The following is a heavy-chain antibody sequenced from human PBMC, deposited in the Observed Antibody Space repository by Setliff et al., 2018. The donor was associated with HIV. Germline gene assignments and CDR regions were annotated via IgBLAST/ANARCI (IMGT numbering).Heavy chain of an antibody. Sequence: PGGSLRLSCVLSGFTFTRHWMSWVRQAPGKGLEWVANISPDGGDKHYVDSVKGRFIVSRDNAKNSLDLQMNGLRVDDTAMYYCAKWRGDQSEFDFWGQGSLVTVSS. CDR1: GFTFTRHW. D-gene: IGHD2-8*01. CDR3: AKWRGDQSEFDF. J-gene: IGHJ4*02. CDR2: ISPDGGDK. V-gene: IGHV3-7*03.